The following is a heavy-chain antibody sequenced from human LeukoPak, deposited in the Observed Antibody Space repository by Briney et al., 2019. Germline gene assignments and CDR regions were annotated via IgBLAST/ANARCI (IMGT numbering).Heavy chain of an antibody. D-gene: IGHD3-9*01. CDR3: ARLGGPTGYNLFFDY. V-gene: IGHV3-21*01. CDR1: GFTFSSYS. Sequence: GGSLRLSCAASGFTFSSYSMNWVRQAPGKGLEWVSSISSSSSYIYYADSVKGRFTISRDNAKNSLYLQMNSLRAEDTAVYYCARLGGPTGYNLFFDYWGQGTLVTVSS. CDR2: ISSSSSYI. J-gene: IGHJ4*02.